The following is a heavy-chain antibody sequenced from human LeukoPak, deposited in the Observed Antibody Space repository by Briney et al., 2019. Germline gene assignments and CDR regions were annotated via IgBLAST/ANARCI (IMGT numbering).Heavy chain of an antibody. D-gene: IGHD4-17*01. CDR2: VTWDSGRL. CDR3: AKDKYRLRTYGDLYFFDS. J-gene: IGHJ4*02. V-gene: IGHV3-9*01. CDR1: GFNFGDFA. Sequence: PGGSLRLSCAASGFNFGDFAMHWVRQAPGKGLEWVSGVTWDSGRLGYVDSVKGRFTVSRDNAKNSLYLQMNNLRPEDTALYYCAKDKYRLRTYGDLYFFDSWGQGTLVTVSS.